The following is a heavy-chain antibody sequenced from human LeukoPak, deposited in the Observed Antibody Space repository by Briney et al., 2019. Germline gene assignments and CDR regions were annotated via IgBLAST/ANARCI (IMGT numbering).Heavy chain of an antibody. CDR3: VRAQGRLNYMDV. J-gene: IGHJ6*03. V-gene: IGHV4-39*07. CDR2: IYSSGST. Sequence: SETLSLTCAVSGASVSGSNYYWGWIRQPPGKGLEWIGNIYSSGSTYYNPSLKSRVSISVDTSKNQFSLKLSSVTAADTAVHYCVRAQGRLNYMDVWGKGTTLTVSS. D-gene: IGHD6-25*01. CDR1: GASVSGSNYY.